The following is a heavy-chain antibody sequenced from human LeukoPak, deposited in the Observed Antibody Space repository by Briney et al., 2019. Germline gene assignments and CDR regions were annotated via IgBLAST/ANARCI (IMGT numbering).Heavy chain of an antibody. D-gene: IGHD1-14*01. CDR3: ARHVRRTYHRYFDY. CDR1: GGSISSGGHY. Sequence: PSETLSLTCTVSGGSISSGGHYWSWIRQPPGKGLEWIGYIYSSASGGTNYNPSLKTRVTISADSSKNQFSLNLNSVTAADTAVYYCARHVRRTYHRYFDYWGQGSLVTVSS. V-gene: IGHV4-61*08. J-gene: IGHJ4*02. CDR2: IYSSASGGT.